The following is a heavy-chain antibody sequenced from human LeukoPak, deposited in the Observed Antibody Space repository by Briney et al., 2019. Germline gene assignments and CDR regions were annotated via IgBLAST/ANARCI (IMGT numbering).Heavy chain of an antibody. D-gene: IGHD2-15*01. CDR3: ASNKGWYALHI. J-gene: IGHJ3*02. CDR2: ISYDGSNK. CDR1: GFTFSSYA. V-gene: IGHV3-30*04. Sequence: PGRSLRLSCAASGFTFSSYAMHWVRQAPGKGLEWVAVISYDGSNKYYADSVKGRFTISRDNSKNSLYLQMNSLRPEDTALHYCASNKGWYALHIWGQGTMVTVSS.